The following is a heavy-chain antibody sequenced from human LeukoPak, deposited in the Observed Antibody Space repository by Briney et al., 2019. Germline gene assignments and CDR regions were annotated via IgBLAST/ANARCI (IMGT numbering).Heavy chain of an antibody. V-gene: IGHV3-11*03. CDR3: ARRSRPGD. Sequence: GGSLRLSCVASGFTFSDYYMTWIRRAPGKGLEWVSYVSSSSGFTKYADSVRGRFTISRENAKNSLYLHMNTLRDDDTDVYYCARRSRPGDWGHGTLVSVCS. CDR2: VSSSSGFT. CDR1: GFTFSDYY. J-gene: IGHJ4*01.